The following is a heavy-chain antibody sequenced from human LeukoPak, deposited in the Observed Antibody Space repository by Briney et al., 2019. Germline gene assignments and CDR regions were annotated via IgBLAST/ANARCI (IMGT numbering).Heavy chain of an antibody. J-gene: IGHJ6*03. V-gene: IGHV3-30*04. CDR2: ISYEGRNK. CDR3: AREGSTSSWLYYYYYMDV. D-gene: IGHD6-13*01. CDR1: GFTFSSYG. Sequence: GGSRRLPWAASGFTFSSYGLHWVRQAAGKGREWVAVISYEGRNKYYADSGGGRFTISRDNSKNGLYLQMNSLRPEDTAIYYCAREGSTSSWLYYYYYMDVWGKGTTVTVSS.